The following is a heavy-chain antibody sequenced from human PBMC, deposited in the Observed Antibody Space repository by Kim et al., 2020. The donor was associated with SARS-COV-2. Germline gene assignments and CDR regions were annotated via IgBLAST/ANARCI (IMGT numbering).Heavy chain of an antibody. Sequence: SETLSLTCTVSGGSISSYYWSWIRQPPGKGLEWIGYIYYSGTTNYNPSLKSRVTISVDTSKNQFSLKLNSVTAADTAVYYCARVHHSSGFYFDYWGQGTLVTVSS. V-gene: IGHV4-59*01. D-gene: IGHD3-22*01. CDR3: ARVHHSSGFYFDY. J-gene: IGHJ4*02. CDR2: IYYSGTT. CDR1: GGSISSYY.